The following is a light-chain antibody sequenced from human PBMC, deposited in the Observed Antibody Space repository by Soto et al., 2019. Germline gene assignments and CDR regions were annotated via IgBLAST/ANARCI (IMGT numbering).Light chain of an antibody. V-gene: IGKV3-11*01. CDR1: QSVSSY. CDR2: DAS. Sequence: EIVMTQSPVPLSVSPGERATLSCRVSQSVSSYLAWYQQRPGQAPRLLIYDASNRATGIPARFSGSGSGTDFTLTIDNLEPEDFAIYYCQQRNNWPPITFGQGTRLEI. J-gene: IGKJ5*01. CDR3: QQRNNWPPIT.